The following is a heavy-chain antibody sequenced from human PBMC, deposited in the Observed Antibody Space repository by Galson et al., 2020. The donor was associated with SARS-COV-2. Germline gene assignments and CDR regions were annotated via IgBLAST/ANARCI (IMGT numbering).Heavy chain of an antibody. CDR2: ISYSGST. V-gene: IGHV4-39*01. CDR3: ARPDATGWFDP. J-gene: IGHJ5*02. CDR1: GDSIASSNYY. Sequence: LETLSLTCTVSGDSIASSNYYWGWIRQPPGKGLEWIGYISYSGSTYYNPSLNSRVTISVDTSKNQFSLKLTSVTAADTGVYFCARPDATGWFDPWGQGTLVTVSS. D-gene: IGHD2-2*01.